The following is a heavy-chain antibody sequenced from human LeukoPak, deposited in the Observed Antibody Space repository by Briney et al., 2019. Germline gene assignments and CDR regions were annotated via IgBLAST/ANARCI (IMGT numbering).Heavy chain of an antibody. Sequence: PSDTLSLTCTVSGGSISGHYWGWIRQPAGKGLEWVGRIYTSGTADYNSSIESRVTMSVDTSKNQFSLRLRSVTAADAAVYYCASYSFLLGSSYDFWGQGILSPSPQ. CDR2: IYTSGTA. V-gene: IGHV4-4*07. CDR3: ASYSFLLGSSYDF. J-gene: IGHJ4*02. CDR1: GGSISGHY. D-gene: IGHD3-10*01.